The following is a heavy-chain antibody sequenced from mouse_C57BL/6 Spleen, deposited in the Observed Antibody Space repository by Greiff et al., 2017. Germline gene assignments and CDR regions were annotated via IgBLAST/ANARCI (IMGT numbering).Heavy chain of an antibody. J-gene: IGHJ1*03. CDR1: GYTFTGYW. Sequence: VQLQQSGAELMKPGASVKLSCKATGYTFTGYWIEWVKQRPGHGLEWIGEILPGSGSTNYNEKFKGKATFTADTSSNTAYMQLSSLITEDSAIYYCARKGDYYGSSYGWYFDVWGTGTTVTVSS. CDR3: ARKGDYYGSSYGWYFDV. V-gene: IGHV1-9*01. D-gene: IGHD1-1*01. CDR2: ILPGSGST.